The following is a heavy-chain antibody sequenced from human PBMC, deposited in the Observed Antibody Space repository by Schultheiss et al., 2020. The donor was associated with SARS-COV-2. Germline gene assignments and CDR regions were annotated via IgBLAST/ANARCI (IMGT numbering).Heavy chain of an antibody. CDR1: GFTFDDYA. CDR2: IRYDGSNK. J-gene: IGHJ4*02. V-gene: IGHV3-30*02. D-gene: IGHD2-2*02. CDR3: AKDRAYCSSTSCYTTRYFDY. Sequence: GGSLRLSCAASGFTFDDYAMHWVRQAPGKGLEWVAFIRYDGSNKYYADSVKGRFTISRDNSKNTLYLQMNSLRAEDTAVYYCAKDRAYCSSTSCYTTRYFDYWGQGTLVTVSS.